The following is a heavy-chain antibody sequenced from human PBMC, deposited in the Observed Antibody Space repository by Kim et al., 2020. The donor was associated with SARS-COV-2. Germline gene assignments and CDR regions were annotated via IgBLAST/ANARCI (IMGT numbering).Heavy chain of an antibody. J-gene: IGHJ4*02. V-gene: IGHV4-34*01. CDR3: ARKGDYSGSYYFDY. Sequence: NPSLKSRVTISVDTSKNQFSLKLSSVTAADTAVYYCARKGDYSGSYYFDYWGQGTLVTVSS. D-gene: IGHD1-26*01.